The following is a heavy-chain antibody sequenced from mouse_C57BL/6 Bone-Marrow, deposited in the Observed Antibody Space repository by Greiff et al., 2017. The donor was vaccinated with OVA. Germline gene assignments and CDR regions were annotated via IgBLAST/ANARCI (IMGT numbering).Heavy chain of an antibody. CDR2: INPNNGGT. V-gene: IGHV1-26*01. J-gene: IGHJ1*03. CDR3: GSRYFDV. CDR1: GYTFTDYY. Sequence: EVKLQQSGPELVKPGASVKISCKASGYTFTDYYMNWVKQSHGKSLEWIGDINPNNGGTSYNQKFKGKATLTVDKSSSTAYMELRSLTSEDSAVYYCGSRYFDVWGTGTTVTVSS.